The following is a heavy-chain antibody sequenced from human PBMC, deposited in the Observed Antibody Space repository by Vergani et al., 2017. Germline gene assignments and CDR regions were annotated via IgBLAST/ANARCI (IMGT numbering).Heavy chain of an antibody. CDR2: IIPIFGTA. Sequence: QVQLVQSGAEVKKPGSSVKVSCKASGGTFSSYAISWVRQAPGQGLEWMGGIIPIFGTANYAQKCQGRVTITADESTSTAYMELSSLRSEDTAVYYCASSVVVVPAAISWFDPWGQGTLVTVSS. D-gene: IGHD2-2*02. V-gene: IGHV1-69*12. J-gene: IGHJ5*02. CDR3: ASSVVVVPAAISWFDP. CDR1: GGTFSSYA.